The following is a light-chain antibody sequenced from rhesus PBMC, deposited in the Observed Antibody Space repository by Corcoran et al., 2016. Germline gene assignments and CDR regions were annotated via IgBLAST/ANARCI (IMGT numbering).Light chain of an antibody. CDR2: DVS. V-gene: IGLV2-13*03. CDR1: TSDIGAYDR. CDR3: CSHATSDIYI. Sequence: QAAPTQSPSVSGSPGQSVTISCSGTTSDIGAYDRVSWYQQHPGKAPKLLIYDVSKRPSGVSARFSGFESGSTASLTISGLQAEDEADYYCCSHATSDIYIFGVGTRLTVL. J-gene: IGLJ1*01.